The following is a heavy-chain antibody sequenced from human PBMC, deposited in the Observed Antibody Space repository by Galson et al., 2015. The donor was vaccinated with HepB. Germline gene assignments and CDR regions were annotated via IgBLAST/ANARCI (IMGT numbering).Heavy chain of an antibody. V-gene: IGHV3-30-3*01. D-gene: IGHD6-13*01. CDR3: ARDIGITEAGTRGSGFDY. CDR2: ILYDGSKE. J-gene: IGHJ4*02. Sequence: SLRLSCAASGFTFNNYAMHWVRQAPGKGLEWVAVILYDGSKEFYADSVKGRFTMSRDNSKNTLSLQMNSLRPEDTAVYYCARDIGITEAGTRGSGFDYWGQGTLVTVSS. CDR1: GFTFNNYA.